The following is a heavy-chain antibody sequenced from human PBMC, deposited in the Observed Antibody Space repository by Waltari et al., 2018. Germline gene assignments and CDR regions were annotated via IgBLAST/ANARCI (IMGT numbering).Heavy chain of an antibody. J-gene: IGHJ6*03. Sequence: EVQLVESGGGLVQPGGSLRLSCAASGFTFSSYWMHWVRQAPGKGLVWVSRSNTDGSNTSYADSVKGRFTISRDNAKNTLYLQMNSLRAEDTAVYYCARDAYYYMDVWGKGTTVTVSS. CDR3: ARDAYYYMDV. V-gene: IGHV3-74*01. CDR1: GFTFSSYW. CDR2: SNTDGSNT.